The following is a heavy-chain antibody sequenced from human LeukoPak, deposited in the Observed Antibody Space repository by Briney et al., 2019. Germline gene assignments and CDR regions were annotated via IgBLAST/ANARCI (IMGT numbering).Heavy chain of an antibody. Sequence: GGSLRLSCAVYGLTLSSYCMSWVRQAPGRVLGWDSAISGSGSGRYYADSVEGRFTISRDHSTNTLYLQMSSLKTEDTAVYYWTRHAHDYGEFDEGFWLFDYWGQGTLVTVSS. CDR2: ISGSGSGR. CDR3: TRHAHDYGEFDEGFWLFDY. J-gene: IGHJ4*02. D-gene: IGHD4-17*01. V-gene: IGHV3-23*01. CDR1: GLTLSSYC.